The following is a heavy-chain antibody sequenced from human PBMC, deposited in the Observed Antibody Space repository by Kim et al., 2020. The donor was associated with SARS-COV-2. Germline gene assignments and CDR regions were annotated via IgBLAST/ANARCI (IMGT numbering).Heavy chain of an antibody. D-gene: IGHD6-19*01. CDR3: AKDGPSSGWYGRRHYYGMDV. Sequence: GGSLRLSCAASGFTFSSYGMHWVRQAPGKGLEWVAVIWYDGSNKYYADSVKGRFTISRDNSKNTLYLQMNSLRAEDTAVYYCAKDGPSSGWYGRRHYYGMDVWGQGTTVTVSS. CDR2: IWYDGSNK. CDR1: GFTFSSYG. J-gene: IGHJ6*02. V-gene: IGHV3-33*06.